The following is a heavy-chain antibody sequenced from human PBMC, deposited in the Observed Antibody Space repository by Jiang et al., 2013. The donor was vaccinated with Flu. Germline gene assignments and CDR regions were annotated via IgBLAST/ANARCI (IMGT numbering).Heavy chain of an antibody. Sequence: SGSGLVKPSETLSLTCTVSGGSISSSSYYWGWIRQPPGKGLEWIGSIYYSGSTYYNPSLKSRVTISVDTSKNQFSLKLSSVTAADTAVYYCARQYCSGGSCSSDYGDYVLDYFDYWGQGTLVTVSS. CDR1: GGSISSSSYY. V-gene: IGHV4-39*01. D-gene: IGHD2-15*01. CDR3: ARQYCSGGSCSSDYGDYVLDYFDY. CDR2: IYYSGST. J-gene: IGHJ4*02.